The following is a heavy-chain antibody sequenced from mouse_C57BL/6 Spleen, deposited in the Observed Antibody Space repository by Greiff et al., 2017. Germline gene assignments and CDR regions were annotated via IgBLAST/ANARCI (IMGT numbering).Heavy chain of an antibody. CDR2: INPSSGYT. Sequence: QVQLQQSGAELARPGASVKMSCKASGYTFTSYTMHWVKQRPGQGLEWIGYINPSSGYTKYNQKFKDKATLTADKSSSTAYMQLSSLTSEDSAVYYCARSTMIRCAMDYWGQGTSVTVSS. J-gene: IGHJ4*01. CDR1: GYTFTSYT. D-gene: IGHD2-4*01. V-gene: IGHV1-4*01. CDR3: ARSTMIRCAMDY.